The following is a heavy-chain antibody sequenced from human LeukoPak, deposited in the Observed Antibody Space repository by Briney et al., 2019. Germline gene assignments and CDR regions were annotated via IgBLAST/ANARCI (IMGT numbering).Heavy chain of an antibody. CDR2: IIPIFGTA. CDR3: ARGYYDSSGYYPLSDY. D-gene: IGHD3-22*01. CDR1: GGTFSSYA. J-gene: IGHJ4*02. Sequence: SVKVSCKASGGTFSSYAISWVRQAPGQGLEWMGGIIPIFGTANFAQKFQGRVTITADESTSTAYMELSSLRSEDTAVYYCARGYYDSSGYYPLSDYWGQGTLVTVSS. V-gene: IGHV1-69*13.